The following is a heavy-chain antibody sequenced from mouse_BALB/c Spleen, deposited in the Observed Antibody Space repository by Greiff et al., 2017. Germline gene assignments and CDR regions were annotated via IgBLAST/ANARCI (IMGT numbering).Heavy chain of an antibody. CDR1: GYTFTDYN. CDR2: IYPYNGGT. CDR3: ARAGYYDAMDY. D-gene: IGHD2-2*01. J-gene: IGHJ4*01. V-gene: IGHV1S29*02. Sequence: VQLKQSGPELVKPGASVKISCKASGYTFTDYNMHWVKQSHGKSLEWIGYIYPYNGGTGYNQKFKSKATLTVDNSSSTAYMELRSLTSEDSAVYYCARAGYYDAMDYWGQGTSVTVAS.